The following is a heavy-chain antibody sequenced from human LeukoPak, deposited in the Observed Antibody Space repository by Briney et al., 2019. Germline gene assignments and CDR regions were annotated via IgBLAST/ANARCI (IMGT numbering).Heavy chain of an antibody. V-gene: IGHV3-23*01. CDR2: ISGSGGTT. CDR3: TKRMLSGADSPFDY. Sequence: QPGRSLRLSCAASGFTFSSYAMSWVRQAPGKGLEWVSAISGSGGTTYYADSVKGRFTISRDKSKSTLFLQMNSLRAEDTAVYYCTKRMLSGADSPFDYWGQGTLVTVSS. D-gene: IGHD5-12*01. CDR1: GFTFSSYA. J-gene: IGHJ4*02.